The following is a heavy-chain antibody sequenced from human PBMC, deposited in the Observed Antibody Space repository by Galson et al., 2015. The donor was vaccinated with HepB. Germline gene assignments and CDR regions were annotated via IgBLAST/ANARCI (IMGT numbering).Heavy chain of an antibody. V-gene: IGHV3-72*01. CDR3: VRSRRDGYNLDDY. CDR2: IRNRANSHTT. J-gene: IGHJ4*02. D-gene: IGHD5-24*01. CDR1: GFIFSVYY. Sequence: SLRLSCAASGFIFSVYYMDWVRQAPGKGLEWAGRIRNRANSHTTEYAASVKGRFSISRDDSKNSLYLQMNSLKTEDTAVYYCVRSRRDGYNLDDYWGQGTLVTVSS.